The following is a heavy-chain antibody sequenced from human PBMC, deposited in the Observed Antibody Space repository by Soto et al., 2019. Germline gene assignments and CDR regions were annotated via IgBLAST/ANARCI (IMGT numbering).Heavy chain of an antibody. V-gene: IGHV4-34*01. J-gene: IGHJ4*02. D-gene: IGHD1-7*01. CDR2: INHSGST. Sequence: TSETLSLTCAVYGGSFSGYYWRWIRQPPGKGLEWIGEINHSGSTNYNPSLKSRVTISADTSKNQFSLKLSSVTAADTAVYYCARQITGTTGFDYWGQGTLVTAPQ. CDR3: ARQITGTTGFDY. CDR1: GGSFSGYY.